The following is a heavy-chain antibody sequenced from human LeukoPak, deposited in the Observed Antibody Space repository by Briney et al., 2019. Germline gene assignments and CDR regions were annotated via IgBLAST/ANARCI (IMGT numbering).Heavy chain of an antibody. CDR3: ARVWFGESFDY. J-gene: IGHJ4*02. CDR1: GFTVSSNY. CDR2: IYSGGST. V-gene: IGHV3-53*01. D-gene: IGHD3-10*01. Sequence: GGSLRLSCAASGFTVSSNYMSWVRQAPGKGLEWVSVIYSGGSTYYADSVKGRFTISRDNSKNTLYLQMNSLRAEDTAVYYCARVWFGESFDYWGQGTLVTVSS.